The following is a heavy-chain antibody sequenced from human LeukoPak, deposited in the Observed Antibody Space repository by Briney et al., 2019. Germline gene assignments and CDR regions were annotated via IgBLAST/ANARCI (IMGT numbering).Heavy chain of an antibody. D-gene: IGHD5-24*01. Sequence: GGSLRLSCAASGFTFTNAWMSRVRQAPGKGLEWVGRIKSKTDGGTTDYAAPVKGRFTISRDDSKNTLFLQMNSLNTEDTAVYSCTTGARGRDGYKSHLDNWGLGTLVTVSS. CDR1: GFTFTNAW. V-gene: IGHV3-15*01. CDR3: TTGARGRDGYKSHLDN. J-gene: IGHJ4*02. CDR2: IKSKTDGGTT.